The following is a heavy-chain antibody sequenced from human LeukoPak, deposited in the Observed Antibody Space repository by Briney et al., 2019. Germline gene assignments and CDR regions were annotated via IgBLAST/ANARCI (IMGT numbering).Heavy chain of an antibody. D-gene: IGHD3-3*01. V-gene: IGHV3-23*01. J-gene: IGHJ4*02. CDR1: GFTFSSYA. Sequence: GGSLRLSCAASGFTFSSYAMNWVRQAPGKGLEWVSVISGSGGSTYYADSVKGRFTISRDNSKNTLYLQMNSLRAEDTAVYYCAKDRDITIFGVVSLFDYWGQGTLVTVSS. CDR2: ISGSGGST. CDR3: AKDRDITIFGVVSLFDY.